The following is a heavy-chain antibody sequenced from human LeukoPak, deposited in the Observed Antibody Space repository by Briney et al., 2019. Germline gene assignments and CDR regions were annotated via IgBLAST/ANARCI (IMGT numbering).Heavy chain of an antibody. CDR2: IYYSGST. J-gene: IGHJ5*02. D-gene: IGHD3-10*01. CDR3: ASVHHSPGDILLWFGEYNWFDP. V-gene: IGHV4-39*01. CDR1: GGSISSSSYY. Sequence: SETLSLTCTVSGGSISSSSYYWGWIRQPPGKGLEWIGSIYYSGSTYYNPSLKSRVTISVDTSKNQFSLKLSSVTAADTAVYYCASVHHSPGDILLWFGEYNWFDPWGQGTLVTVSS.